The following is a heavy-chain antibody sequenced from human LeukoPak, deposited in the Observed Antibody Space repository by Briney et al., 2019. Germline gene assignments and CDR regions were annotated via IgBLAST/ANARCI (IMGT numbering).Heavy chain of an antibody. D-gene: IGHD3-3*01. J-gene: IGHJ4*02. Sequence: GESLKISCKGSGYSFTSYWIGWVRQMPGKGLEWMGIIYPGDSDTRYSPSFQGQVTISADKSISTAYLQWSSLKASDTAMYYCARLIVYDFWSGYQRVYYFDYWGQGTLVTVSS. CDR3: ARLIVYDFWSGYQRVYYFDY. CDR1: GYSFTSYW. CDR2: IYPGDSDT. V-gene: IGHV5-51*01.